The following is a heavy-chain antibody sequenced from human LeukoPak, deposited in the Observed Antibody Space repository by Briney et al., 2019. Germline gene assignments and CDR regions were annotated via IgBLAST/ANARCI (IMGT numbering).Heavy chain of an antibody. J-gene: IGHJ5*02. D-gene: IGHD2-2*01. CDR2: ISAYNGNT. Sequence: GASVKVSCKASGYTFTSYGISWVRQAPGQGREWMGWISAYNGNTNYPQKLQGRVTMTTDTSTSTAYMELRSLRSDDTAVYYCARDRAQGLIVAVPATAKSWFDPWGQGTLVTVSS. CDR3: ARDRAQGLIVAVPATAKSWFDP. CDR1: GYTFTSYG. V-gene: IGHV1-18*01.